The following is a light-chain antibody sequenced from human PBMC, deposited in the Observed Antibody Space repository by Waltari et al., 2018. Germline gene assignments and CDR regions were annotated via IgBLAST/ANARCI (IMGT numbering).Light chain of an antibody. CDR2: FGF. CDR1: QSPLNREGNFW. V-gene: IGKV2-28*01. Sequence: DIVMTQSPLSLTVTPGAPPSSPCRSSQSPLNREGNFWVNWYLQKPGQSPQPLIYFGFDRASGVPDRFSGSGSGTDFTLKISRVEAEDVGVYSCMQGLQTPYTFGQGTKLEIK. CDR3: MQGLQTPYT. J-gene: IGKJ2*01.